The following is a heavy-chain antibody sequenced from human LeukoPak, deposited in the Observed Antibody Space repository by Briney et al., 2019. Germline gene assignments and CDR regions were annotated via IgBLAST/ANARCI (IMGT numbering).Heavy chain of an antibody. CDR2: TYYSGST. CDR3: ARVAASSGYYYYYGMDV. J-gene: IGHJ6*02. V-gene: IGHV4-59*01. D-gene: IGHD3-22*01. CDR1: GGSISSYY. Sequence: PSETLPLTCTVSGGSISSYYWSWIRQPPGKGLEWIGYTYYSGSTNYNPSLKSRVTISVDTSKNQFSLKLSSVTAADTAVYYCARVAASSGYYYYYGMDVWGQGTTVTVSS.